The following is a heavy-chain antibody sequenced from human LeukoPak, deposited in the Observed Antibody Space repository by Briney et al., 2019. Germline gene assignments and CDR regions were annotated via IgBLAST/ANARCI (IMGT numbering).Heavy chain of an antibody. CDR2: ISSDSYYI. J-gene: IGHJ4*02. CDR1: GFTVSSNY. V-gene: IGHV3-21*01. CDR3: ARDVSRISDY. Sequence: GGSLRLSCAASGFTVSSNYMTWVRQAPGKGLEWVSAISSDSYYIYYTDSVKGRFTISRDNAKNSLYLQMNSLRAEDTAIYYCARDVSRISDYWGQGTLVTVSS. D-gene: IGHD2-15*01.